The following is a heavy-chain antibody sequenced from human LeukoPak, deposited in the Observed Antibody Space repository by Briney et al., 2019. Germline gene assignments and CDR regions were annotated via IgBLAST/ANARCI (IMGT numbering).Heavy chain of an antibody. CDR3: AREGDGSSQFDY. J-gene: IGHJ4*02. CDR2: IYHSGST. V-gene: IGHV4-30-2*01. Sequence: PSETLSLTCTVSGGSISSGGYYWSWFRQPPGKGLEWIGYIYHSGSTYYNPSLKSRVTISVDRSKNQFSLKLSSVTAADTAVYYCAREGDGSSQFDYWGQGTLVTVSS. D-gene: IGHD5-24*01. CDR1: GGSISSGGYY.